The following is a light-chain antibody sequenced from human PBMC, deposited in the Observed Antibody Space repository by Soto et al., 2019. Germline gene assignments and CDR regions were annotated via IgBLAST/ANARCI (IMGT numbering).Light chain of an antibody. CDR3: QQYDNWPRT. CDR2: STS. Sequence: EIVMTQSPATLSVSPGESATLSCRASQSVSSNLAWYQQRPGQAPRLLIYSTSTRPTGIPARFSGSGSGADFTLTISSLQSEDFAVYYCQQYDNWPRTFGQGTKLEIK. CDR1: QSVSSN. J-gene: IGKJ2*01. V-gene: IGKV3-15*01.